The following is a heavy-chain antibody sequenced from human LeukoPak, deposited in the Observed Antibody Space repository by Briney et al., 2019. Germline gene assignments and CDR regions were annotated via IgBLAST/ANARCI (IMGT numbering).Heavy chain of an antibody. D-gene: IGHD4-17*01. CDR3: ARVGYGDYGGFDY. V-gene: IGHV3-53*01. CDR2: IYSGGST. CDR1: GFTVSSNY. J-gene: IGHJ4*02. Sequence: GSLRLSCAASGFTVSSNYMSWVRQAPGKGLEWVSVIYSGGSTYYADSVKGRFTISRDNSKNTLYLQMNSLRAEDTAVYYYARVGYGDYGGFDYWGQGTLVTVSS.